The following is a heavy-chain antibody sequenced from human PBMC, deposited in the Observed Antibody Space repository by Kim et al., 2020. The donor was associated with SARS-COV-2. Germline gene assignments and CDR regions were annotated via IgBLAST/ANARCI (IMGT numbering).Heavy chain of an antibody. D-gene: IGHD2-15*01. Sequence: SETLSLTCRVSGGSITQNGYYWGWIRRPPGKGLEWIGSIFYSGTTYYNPSLNSRITVSADTSQNQFSLKLNSVTAADTAVYYCARLHEGKYCSSGRCLDYWGQGILVTVSS. CDR3: ARLHEGKYCSSGRCLDY. J-gene: IGHJ4*02. CDR1: GGSITQNGYY. CDR2: IFYSGTT. V-gene: IGHV4-39*01.